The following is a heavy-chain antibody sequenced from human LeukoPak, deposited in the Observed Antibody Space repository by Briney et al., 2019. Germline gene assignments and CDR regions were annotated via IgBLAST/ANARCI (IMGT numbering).Heavy chain of an antibody. CDR3: AKDQTSSGWYFDY. CDR1: GFNFSDYY. V-gene: IGHV3-11*05. J-gene: IGHJ4*01. Sequence: GGSLRLSCAASGFNFSDYYMSWIRQAPGKGLEWVSYISSSSSYINYADSVKGRFTISRDNAKNSLYLQMNSLRAEDTAVYYCAKDQTSSGWYFDYWGHGTLVTVSS. D-gene: IGHD6-19*01. CDR2: ISSSSSYI.